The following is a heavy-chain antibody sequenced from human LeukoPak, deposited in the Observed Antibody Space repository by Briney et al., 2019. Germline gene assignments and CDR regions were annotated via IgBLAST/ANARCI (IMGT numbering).Heavy chain of an antibody. D-gene: IGHD3-10*01. CDR2: ISNYGVT. J-gene: IGHJ4*02. Sequence: GGSLRLSCAASGFTFSSYAMSWVRQAPGKGLEGVSVISNYGVTDYADSVKGRFTISRDDSNDTVFFQMSSLRPEETAVSYCGGSGSYYTPSYYWGQGTLVTVSS. CDR1: GFTFSSYA. CDR3: GGSGSYYTPSYY. V-gene: IGHV3-23*01.